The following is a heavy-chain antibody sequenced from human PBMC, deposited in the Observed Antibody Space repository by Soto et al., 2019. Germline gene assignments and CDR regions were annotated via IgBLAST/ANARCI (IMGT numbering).Heavy chain of an antibody. CDR1: GGTFSGYY. V-gene: IGHV4-34*01. J-gene: IGHJ4*02. D-gene: IGHD2-8*01. CDR2: INHSGSA. CDR3: ARDNIVLIPTSPTFDY. Sequence: SETLSLTCAVSGGTFSGYYWSWIRPTPGKGLEWIGEINHSGSANYNPSLKSRVTISVDTSKNQFSLKLTSVTAADTALYYCARDNIVLIPTSPTFDYWGQGALVTVSS.